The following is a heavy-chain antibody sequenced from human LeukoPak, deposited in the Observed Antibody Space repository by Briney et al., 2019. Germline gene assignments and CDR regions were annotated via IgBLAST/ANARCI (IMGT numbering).Heavy chain of an antibody. Sequence: GGSLRLSCAASGFTFSDYYMSWIRQAPGKGLEWVSCISSSSSYTNYADSVKGRFTISRDNAKNSLYLQMNSLRAEDTAVYYCARDERGYCSSTSCNNWFDPWGQGTLVTVSS. V-gene: IGHV3-11*06. D-gene: IGHD2-2*01. CDR3: ARDERGYCSSTSCNNWFDP. CDR1: GFTFSDYY. J-gene: IGHJ5*02. CDR2: ISSSSSYT.